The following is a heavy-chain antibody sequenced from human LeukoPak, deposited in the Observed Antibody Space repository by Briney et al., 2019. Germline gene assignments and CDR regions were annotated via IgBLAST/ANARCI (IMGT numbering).Heavy chain of an antibody. Sequence: ASAKVSCKASGYTFTNYFMHWVRQAPGQGLEWMGIINPITGTTTYAQKFQGRVTMTRDTSTGTVYMELSSLRSEDTAVYYCAREERLIAATGRGAFDYWGQGTLVTVSS. CDR1: GYTFTNYF. J-gene: IGHJ4*02. CDR3: AREERLIAATGRGAFDY. V-gene: IGHV1-46*01. D-gene: IGHD6-13*01. CDR2: INPITGTT.